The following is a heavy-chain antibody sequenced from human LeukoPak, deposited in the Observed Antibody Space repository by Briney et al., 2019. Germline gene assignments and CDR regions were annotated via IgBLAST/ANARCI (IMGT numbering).Heavy chain of an antibody. V-gene: IGHV3-23*01. Sequence: TGGSLRLSCAASGFTFSSYAMSWVRQAPGKGLEWVSAISGSGGSTYYADSVKGRFTISRDNSKNTLYLQMNSLRAEDTAVYYCAKETGGRSTMIVVGLFDYWGQGTLVTVSS. CDR1: GFTFSSYA. CDR3: AKETGGRSTMIVVGLFDY. D-gene: IGHD3-22*01. CDR2: ISGSGGST. J-gene: IGHJ4*02.